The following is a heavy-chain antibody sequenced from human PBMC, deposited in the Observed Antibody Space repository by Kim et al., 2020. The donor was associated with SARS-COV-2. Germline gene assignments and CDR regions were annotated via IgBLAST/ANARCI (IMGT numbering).Heavy chain of an antibody. J-gene: IGHJ5*02. CDR1: GGSISSGGYY. CDR2: IYYSGST. V-gene: IGHV4-31*03. Sequence: SETLSLTCTVSGGSISSGGYYWSWIRQHPGKGLEWIGYIYYSGSTYYNPSLKSRVTISVDTSKNQFSLKLSSVTAADTAVYYCARSSNIVVVPAAIFGVRRPTNWFDPWGQGTLVTVSS. CDR3: ARSSNIVVVPAAIFGVRRPTNWFDP. D-gene: IGHD2-2*02.